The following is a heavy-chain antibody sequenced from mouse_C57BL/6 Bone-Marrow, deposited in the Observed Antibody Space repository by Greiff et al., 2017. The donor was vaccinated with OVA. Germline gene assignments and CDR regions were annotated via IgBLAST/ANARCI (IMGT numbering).Heavy chain of an antibody. CDR2: IDPSDSYT. V-gene: IGHV1-69*01. J-gene: IGHJ2*01. Sequence: QVQLQQSGAELVMPGASVKLSCKASGYTFTSYWMHWVKQRPGQGLEWIGEIDPSDSYTNYNQKFKGKSTLTVDKSSSTAYMQRSSLTSEDSAVYYCARSGDGYFYAMDYWGQGTTLTVSS. CDR1: GYTFTSYW. CDR3: ARSGDGYFYAMDY. D-gene: IGHD2-3*01.